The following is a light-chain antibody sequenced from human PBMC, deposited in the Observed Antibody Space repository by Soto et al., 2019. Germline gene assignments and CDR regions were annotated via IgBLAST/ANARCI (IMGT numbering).Light chain of an antibody. Sequence: EIQLTQSPSSLSASVGDRVTITCRASQSISTSLNWYQQEPGKAPNLLIFTSSNLESGVPSRLSGSGSGTDFTLTISSLQPEDFATYFCQKGYSRPRTFGQGTKVDI. CDR1: QSISTS. V-gene: IGKV1-39*01. CDR3: QKGYSRPRT. CDR2: TSS. J-gene: IGKJ1*01.